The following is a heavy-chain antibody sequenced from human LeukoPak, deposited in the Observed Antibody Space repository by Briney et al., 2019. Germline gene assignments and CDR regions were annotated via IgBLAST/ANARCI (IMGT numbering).Heavy chain of an antibody. CDR1: GFTFSNCA. J-gene: IGHJ5*02. Sequence: PGGSLSLPCAASGFTFSNCAMSWVRQAPGKGLEWVSAISNSGGSTYYADSVKGRFAISRDDSKNTLWLRMSSLRADDTAVYYCTRQDPSSSGWYPWGQGTLVTVSS. CDR2: ISNSGGST. CDR3: TRQDPSSSGWYP. V-gene: IGHV3-23*01. D-gene: IGHD6-13*01.